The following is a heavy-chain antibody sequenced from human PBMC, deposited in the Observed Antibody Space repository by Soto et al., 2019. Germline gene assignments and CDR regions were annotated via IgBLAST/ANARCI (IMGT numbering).Heavy chain of an antibody. D-gene: IGHD4-17*01. V-gene: IGHV4-59*08. J-gene: IGHJ4*02. CDR1: GGSISSYY. CDR2: IYYSGST. Sequence: SETLSLTCTVSGGSISSYYWSWIRQPPGKGLEWIGYIYYSGSTNYNPSLKSRVTISVDTSKNQFSLKLSSVTAADTAVYYCARILDYGDYEDYWGQGTLVTVSS. CDR3: ARILDYGDYEDY.